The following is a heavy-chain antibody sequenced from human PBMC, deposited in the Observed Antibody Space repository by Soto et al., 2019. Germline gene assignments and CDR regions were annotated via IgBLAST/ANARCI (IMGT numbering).Heavy chain of an antibody. CDR1: GFTFSSYG. CDR2: IWYDGSNK. D-gene: IGHD6-6*01. J-gene: IGHJ5*02. V-gene: IGHV3-33*01. CDR3: ARDYWQLAQIAHILDP. Sequence: GGSLRLSCAASGFTFSSYGMHWVRQAPGKGLEWVAVIWYDGSNKYYADSVKGRFTISRDNSKNTLYLQMNSLRAEDTAVYYCARDYWQLAQIAHILDPWGQGNLVTFSS.